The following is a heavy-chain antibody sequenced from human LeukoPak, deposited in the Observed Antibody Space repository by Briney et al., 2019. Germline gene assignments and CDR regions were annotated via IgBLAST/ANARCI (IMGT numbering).Heavy chain of an antibody. CDR2: IFTGGST. D-gene: IGHD4/OR15-4a*01. Sequence: SETLSLTCTVSGGSITSDYWSWIRQPAGKGLEWIGRIFTGGSTSYNPSPKSRVTMSLDTSKNQFSLKLSSVTAADTAAYFCSRGGANDLWGQGTLVTVSS. CDR1: GGSITSDY. V-gene: IGHV4-4*07. J-gene: IGHJ5*02. CDR3: SRGGANDL.